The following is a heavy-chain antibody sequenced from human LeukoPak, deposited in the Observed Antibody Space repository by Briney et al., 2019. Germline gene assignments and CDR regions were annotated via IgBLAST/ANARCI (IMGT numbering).Heavy chain of an antibody. D-gene: IGHD6-19*01. CDR2: INHSGST. CDR3: ARGAAVATTAGGTYYFDY. J-gene: IGHJ4*02. CDR1: GGSFSGYY. V-gene: IGHV4-34*01. Sequence: SETLSLTCAVYGGSFSGYYWSWIRQPPGKGLEWIGEINHSGSTNYNPSLKSRVTISVDTSKNQFSLKLSSVTAADTAVYYCARGAAVATTAGGTYYFDYWGQGTLVTVSS.